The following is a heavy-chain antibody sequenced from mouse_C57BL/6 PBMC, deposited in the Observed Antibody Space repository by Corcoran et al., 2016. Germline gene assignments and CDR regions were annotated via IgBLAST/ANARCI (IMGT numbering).Heavy chain of an antibody. CDR1: GYTFTDYY. Sequence: QVQLKQSGAELVRPGASVKLSCKASGYTFTDYYINWVKQRPGQGLEWIARIYPGSGNTYYNEKFKGKATLTADKSSSTAYMQLSRLTSEDSAVYFCARGGWVYAMDYWGQGTSVTVSS. D-gene: IGHD2-3*01. V-gene: IGHV1-76*01. J-gene: IGHJ4*01. CDR3: ARGGWVYAMDY. CDR2: IYPGSGNT.